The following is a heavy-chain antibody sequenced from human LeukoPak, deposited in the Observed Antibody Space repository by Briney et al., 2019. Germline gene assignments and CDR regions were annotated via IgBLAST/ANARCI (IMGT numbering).Heavy chain of an antibody. D-gene: IGHD2-2*01. CDR2: INPNSGGT. V-gene: IGHV1-2*02. CDR3: AVGGVVPAANFDY. J-gene: IGHJ4*02. CDR1: GYTFTGYY. Sequence: GASVTVSCKASGYTFTGYYMHWVRLAPGQGLEWMGWINPNSGGTNYAQKFQGRVTMTRDTSISTAYMELSRLRSDDTAVYYCAVGGVVPAANFDYWGQGTLVTVSS.